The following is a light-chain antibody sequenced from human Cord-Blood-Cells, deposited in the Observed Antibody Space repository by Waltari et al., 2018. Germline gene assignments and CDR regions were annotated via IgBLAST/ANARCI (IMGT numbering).Light chain of an antibody. CDR3: QQYYSTPLT. V-gene: IGKV4-1*01. Sequence: DIVMTQSPDYLAVSLGERATINCKSSQSVLYSSNNKNYLAWYQQKPGQPPKLLIYWASTRESRVPDRFSGSGSGTDFTLTISSLQAEDVAVYYCQQYYSTPLTFGGGTKVEIK. CDR1: QSVLYSSNNKNY. CDR2: WAS. J-gene: IGKJ4*01.